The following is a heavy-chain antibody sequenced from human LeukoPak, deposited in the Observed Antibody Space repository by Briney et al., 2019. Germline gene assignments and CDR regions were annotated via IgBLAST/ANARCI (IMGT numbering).Heavy chain of an antibody. D-gene: IGHD1-26*01. CDR1: GFTFSRYG. J-gene: IGHJ3*02. CDR3: AKGGGSYSGFDI. Sequence: SGGSLRLSCAASGFTFSRYGMSWTRQAPGKGLEWVSAISGSGGSTFYADSVKGRFTISRDNSNNTFYLEMNSLRAEDTAVYYCAKGGGSYSGFDIWGHGTMVTVS. CDR2: ISGSGGST. V-gene: IGHV3-23*01.